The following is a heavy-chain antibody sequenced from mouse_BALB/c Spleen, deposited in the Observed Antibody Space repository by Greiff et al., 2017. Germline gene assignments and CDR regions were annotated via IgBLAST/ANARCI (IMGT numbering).Heavy chain of an antibody. Sequence: VKLMESGPGLVAPSQSLSITCTFSGFSLTSYGVHWVRQPPGKGLEWLGVIWAGGSTNYNSALMSRLSISKDNSKSQVFLKMNSLQTDDTAMYYCARDTDYYGSSYFDYWGQGTTLTVSS. D-gene: IGHD1-1*01. J-gene: IGHJ2*01. CDR3: ARDTDYYGSSYFDY. CDR2: IWAGGST. V-gene: IGHV2-9*02. CDR1: GFSLTSYG.